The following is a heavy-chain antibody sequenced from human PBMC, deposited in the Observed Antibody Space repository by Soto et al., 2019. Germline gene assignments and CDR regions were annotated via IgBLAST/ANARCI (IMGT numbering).Heavy chain of an antibody. CDR3: ARDHVVSRNWFDR. V-gene: IGHV3-74*01. J-gene: IGHJ5*02. CDR1: GFTFSSYW. D-gene: IGHD2-21*01. Sequence: EVQLVESGGGLVQPGGSLRLSCAASGFTFSSYWMHWVRQAPGKGLVWVSRINSDGSSTSYADSVKGRFTISRDNAKNTLYLQMNGLRAEDTAVYYGARDHVVSRNWFDRWGQGSLVTVSS. CDR2: INSDGSST.